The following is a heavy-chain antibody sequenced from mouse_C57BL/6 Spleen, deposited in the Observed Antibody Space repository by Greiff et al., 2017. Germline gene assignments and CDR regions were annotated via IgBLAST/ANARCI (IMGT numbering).Heavy chain of an antibody. D-gene: IGHD1-1*01. J-gene: IGHJ2*01. CDR1: GYKFKSYD. Sequence: QVHVKQSGPELVKPGASVKLSCKASGYKFKSYDINWVKQRPGKGLGGIGWIYTRDGSTKYNEKLKGKATLTVDTSSSTAYMELHSRTSEDSAVYFCSRCSFITTVLADWGQCTTLTFSS. CDR3: SRCSFITTVLAD. V-gene: IGHV1-85*01. CDR2: IYTRDGST.